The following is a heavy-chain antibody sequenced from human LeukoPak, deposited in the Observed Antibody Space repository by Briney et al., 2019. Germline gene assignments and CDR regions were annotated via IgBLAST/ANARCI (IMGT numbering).Heavy chain of an antibody. Sequence: ASVKVSCKASGYTFTSYDINWVRQATGQGLEWMGWMDPNSGNTGYAQKFQGRVTITRNTSISTAYMELSSLRSEDTAVYYCARGVWDGDYGEWETRVDFDYWGQGTLVTVSS. D-gene: IGHD4-17*01. CDR2: MDPNSGNT. J-gene: IGHJ4*02. CDR3: ARGVWDGDYGEWETRVDFDY. CDR1: GYTFTSYD. V-gene: IGHV1-8*03.